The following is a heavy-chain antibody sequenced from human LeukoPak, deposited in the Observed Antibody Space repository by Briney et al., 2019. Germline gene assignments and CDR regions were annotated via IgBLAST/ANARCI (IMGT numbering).Heavy chain of an antibody. J-gene: IGHJ4*02. CDR2: ISSNGGST. CDR3: ASPAYGDYALFDY. D-gene: IGHD4-17*01. V-gene: IGHV3-64*01. CDR1: GFTFSSYA. Sequence: GGSLRLSCAASGFTFSSYAMHWVRQAPGKGLEYVSAISSNGGSTYYANSVKGRFTISRDNSKNTLYLQMGSLRAEDTAVYYCASPAYGDYALFDYWGQGTLVTVSS.